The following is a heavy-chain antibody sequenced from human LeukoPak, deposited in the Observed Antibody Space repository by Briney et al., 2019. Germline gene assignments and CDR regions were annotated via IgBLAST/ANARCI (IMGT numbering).Heavy chain of an antibody. Sequence: QPGGPLRLSCAASGFTFSSYAMSWVRQAPGKGLEWVSAVSGSGANTYYADSLKGRFTISRDNSKNTVYLQMNSLRAEDTAVYYCTKDFKGLTIIAAGAFDYWGQGTLVTVSS. CDR3: TKDFKGLTIIAAGAFDY. CDR1: GFTFSSYA. CDR2: VSGSGANT. J-gene: IGHJ4*02. V-gene: IGHV3-23*01. D-gene: IGHD6-13*01.